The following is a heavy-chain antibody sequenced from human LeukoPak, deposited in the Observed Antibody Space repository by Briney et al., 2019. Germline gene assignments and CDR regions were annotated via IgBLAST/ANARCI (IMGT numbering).Heavy chain of an antibody. CDR2: ISSSGSTI. CDR1: GFTFSDYY. J-gene: IGHJ4*02. Sequence: GGSLRLSCAASGFTFSDYYMSWIRQAPGKGLEWVSYISSSGSTIYYADSVKGRFAISRDNAKNSLYLQMNSLRAEDTAVYYCARWGKSSTSCVDYWGQGTLVTVSS. CDR3: ARWGKSSTSCVDY. V-gene: IGHV3-11*01. D-gene: IGHD2-2*01.